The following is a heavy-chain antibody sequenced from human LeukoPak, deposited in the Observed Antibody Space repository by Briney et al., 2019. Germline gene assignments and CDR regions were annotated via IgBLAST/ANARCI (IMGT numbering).Heavy chain of an antibody. J-gene: IGHJ4*02. D-gene: IGHD5-24*01. CDR3: ARGDGRPVGLYFYS. CDR2: VYSGGST. CDR1: GFTFSNYW. V-gene: IGHV3-53*01. Sequence: GGSLRLSCAASGFTFSNYWMHWVRQAPGKRLEWVSIVYSGGSTYYADSVKGRFTISRDNSKNTLYLQMNSLRAEDTALYYCARGDGRPVGLYFYSLGQGGLVTGSS.